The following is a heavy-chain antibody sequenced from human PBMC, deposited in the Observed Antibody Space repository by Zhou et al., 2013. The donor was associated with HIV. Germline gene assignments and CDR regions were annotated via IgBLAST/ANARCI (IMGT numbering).Heavy chain of an antibody. V-gene: IGHV1-69*01. CDR1: GGTFSSFA. J-gene: IGHJ4*02. CDR3: ARDPLMGSRGSYFDY. Sequence: VQLVQSGAEVKKPGSSVKVSCKASGGTFSSFAINWVRQAPGQGLEWMGGIMPIFGSTNYAQKFQGRVTITTDESTSTAYMELSSLRSEDTAVYYCARDPLMGSRGSYFDYWGQGTLVTVSS. CDR2: IMPIFGST. D-gene: IGHD3-10*01.